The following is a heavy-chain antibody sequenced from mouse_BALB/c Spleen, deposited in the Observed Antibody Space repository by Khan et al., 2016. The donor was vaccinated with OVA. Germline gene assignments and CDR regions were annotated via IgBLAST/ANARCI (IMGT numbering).Heavy chain of an antibody. CDR1: GYTFTDYS. Sequence: QIQLVQSGPELKKPGETVKISCKASGYTFTDYSMNWVKQAPGKGLKWMGWINTETGETTYADDFKGRFAFSLETSASTAYLQINNLKYEDTATYFCAGRRRWYFEVWGAGTTLTVSS. CDR2: INTETGET. V-gene: IGHV9-2-1*01. J-gene: IGHJ1*01. CDR3: AGRRRWYFEV.